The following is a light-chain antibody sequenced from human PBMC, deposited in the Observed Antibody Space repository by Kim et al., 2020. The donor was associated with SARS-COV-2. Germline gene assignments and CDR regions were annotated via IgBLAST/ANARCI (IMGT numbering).Light chain of an antibody. J-gene: IGLJ3*02. CDR2: DVS. V-gene: IGLV2-14*03. Sequence: QSTTISCTGTSGDVGGYDYVSWYQQHPGKAPKLMIYDVSNRPSGVSHRFSGSKSGNTASLAISGLQADDEADYYCSSYTSSNAWLFGGGTKVTVL. CDR3: SSYTSSNAWL. CDR1: SGDVGGYDY.